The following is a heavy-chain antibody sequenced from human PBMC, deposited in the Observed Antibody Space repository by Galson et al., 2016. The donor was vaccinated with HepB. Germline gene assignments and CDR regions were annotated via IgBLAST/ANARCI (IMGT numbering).Heavy chain of an antibody. J-gene: IGHJ4*02. Sequence: CAISGDSVSTISASWNWIRQSPSRGLEWLGRTYYRSTWKSDYAGAVNSRITINADASKNQFSLQLNSVTPEDTAVYFCARERRVGGIGYYFDFWGQGNLVTVSS. CDR2: TYYRSTWKS. D-gene: IGHD6-19*01. V-gene: IGHV6-1*01. CDR3: ARERRVGGIGYYFDF. CDR1: GDSVSTISAS.